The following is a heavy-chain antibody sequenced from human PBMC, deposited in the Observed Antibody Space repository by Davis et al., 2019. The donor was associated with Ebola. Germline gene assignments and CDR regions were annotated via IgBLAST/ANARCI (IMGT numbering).Heavy chain of an antibody. J-gene: IGHJ4*02. V-gene: IGHV3-7*03. CDR1: GITFRNLW. CDR3: TSGASCPH. D-gene: IGHD2-2*01. CDR2: IDEDGTYT. Sequence: PGGSLRLSCEASGITFRNLWMSWVRQAPGKGLEWVALIDEDGTYTFHADSVKGRFSIPRDNAENSLYLQMNSLRGEDTAVYYCTSGASCPHWGQGTLVTVSS.